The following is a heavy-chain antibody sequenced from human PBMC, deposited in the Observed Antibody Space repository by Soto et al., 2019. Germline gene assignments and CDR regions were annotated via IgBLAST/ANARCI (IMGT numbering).Heavy chain of an antibody. D-gene: IGHD3-10*01. V-gene: IGHV4-30-4*01. J-gene: IGHJ4*02. CDR3: ARESVDYYGSGSYYNAVDY. CDR2: IYYSGST. Sequence: TLETMCLTCTVSGGSIRSGDYYWRWIRQPPGKGLEWIGYIYYSGSTYYNPSLKSRVTISVDTSKNQFSLKLSSVTAADTAVYYCARESVDYYGSGSYYNAVDYWGQGTLVTVSS. CDR1: GGSIRSGDYY.